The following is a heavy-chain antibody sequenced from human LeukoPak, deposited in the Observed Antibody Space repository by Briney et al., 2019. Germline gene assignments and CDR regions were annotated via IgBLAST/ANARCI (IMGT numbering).Heavy chain of an antibody. CDR3: ARPRDPDYYDSSGYYY. D-gene: IGHD3-22*01. CDR1: GYIFTSYW. CDR2: IYPGDSDT. J-gene: IGHJ4*02. Sequence: GESLQISCKGSGYIFTSYWIGWGRQLPGKGLEWMGIIYPGDSDTRYSPSFQGQVTISADKSISTAYLQWSSLKASDTAMYYCARPRDPDYYDSSGYYYWGQGTLVTVSS. V-gene: IGHV5-51*01.